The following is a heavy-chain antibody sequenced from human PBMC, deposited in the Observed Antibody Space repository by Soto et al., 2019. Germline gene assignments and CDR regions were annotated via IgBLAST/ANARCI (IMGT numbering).Heavy chain of an antibody. V-gene: IGHV3-48*02. CDR3: ARISETSERY. CDR1: GFTFSSFS. CDR2: ISSSSSYI. D-gene: IGHD1-1*01. Sequence: EVQLVESGGGLVQPGESLRLSCAVSGFTFSSFSMYWVRQAPGKGLEWVSYISSSSSYIYYADSVKGRFTISRDNAKNSVYLHMNSLRDEDTAVYYCARISETSERYWGQGTLVTVSS. J-gene: IGHJ4*02.